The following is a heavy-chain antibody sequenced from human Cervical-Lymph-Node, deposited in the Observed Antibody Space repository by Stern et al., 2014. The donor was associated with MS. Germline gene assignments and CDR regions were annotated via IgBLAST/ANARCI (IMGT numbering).Heavy chain of an antibody. CDR2: ITSDGIRK. J-gene: IGHJ5*01. V-gene: IGHV3-30*03. CDR3: VSGVDS. CDR1: GFTFSTYA. D-gene: IGHD3-10*01. Sequence: VQLVESGGGIVQPGRSLRLSCAASGFTFSTYAMHWVRQAPGKGLEWVADITSDGIRKLYIDSVKGRFAISRDNSNNTVYLQMSSLRPDDTAVYYCVSGVDSWGQGTLVTVSS.